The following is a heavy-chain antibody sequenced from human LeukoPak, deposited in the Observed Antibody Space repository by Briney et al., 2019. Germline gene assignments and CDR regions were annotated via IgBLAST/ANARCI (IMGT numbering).Heavy chain of an antibody. V-gene: IGHV3-43*02. J-gene: IGHJ3*02. CDR2: ISGDGGST. CDR3: AKIYSSSWYNAFDI. Sequence: GGSLRLSCTASGFTFDDYAMHWVRQAPGKGLEWVSLISGDGGSTYYADSVKGRFTISRDNSKNSLYLQMNSLRTEDTALYYCAKIYSSSWYNAFDIWGQGTMVTVSS. CDR1: GFTFDDYA. D-gene: IGHD6-13*01.